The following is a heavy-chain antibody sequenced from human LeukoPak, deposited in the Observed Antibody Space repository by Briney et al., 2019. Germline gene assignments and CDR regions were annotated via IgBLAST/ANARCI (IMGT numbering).Heavy chain of an antibody. J-gene: IGHJ4*02. CDR2: ITTNGGST. D-gene: IGHD2-21*02. CDR3: ARGAGVYCGGDCDPLDY. Sequence: GGSLRLSCAASGFTFSSYAMHWVRQAPGKGLEYVSAITTNGGSTYYADSVKGRFTISRDNSKDTLYLQMGSLRAEDMAVYYCARGAGVYCGGDCDPLDYWGQGTLVTVSS. V-gene: IGHV3-64*02. CDR1: GFTFSSYA.